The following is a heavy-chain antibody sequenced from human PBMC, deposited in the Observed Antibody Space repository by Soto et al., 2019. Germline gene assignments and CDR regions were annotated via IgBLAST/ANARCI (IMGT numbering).Heavy chain of an antibody. J-gene: IGHJ6*02. Sequence: SETLSLTCSVSCYSVSSSEYYWAWIRQPPGKGLEWIGSMFYSGLTYYNPSLKSRVTLSVDTSKSQFSVRLNSVTATDTAVYYCAPLTVSLSGPYGIHVWGQGTTVTVSS. CDR1: CYSVSSSEYY. CDR3: APLTVSLSGPYGIHV. D-gene: IGHD2-15*01. V-gene: IGHV4-39*01. CDR2: MFYSGLT.